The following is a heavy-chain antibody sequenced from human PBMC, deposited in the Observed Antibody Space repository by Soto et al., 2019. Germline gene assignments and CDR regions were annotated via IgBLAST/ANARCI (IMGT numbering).Heavy chain of an antibody. Sequence: GESLKLSCNGSGYSFTSYWIGWVRQMPGKGLEWMGTIYPGDSDTRYSPSFQGQVTISADKSISTAYLQWSSLKASDTAMYYCARLGGYDLPYYYGMDVWGQGTTVTVSS. V-gene: IGHV5-51*01. J-gene: IGHJ6*02. CDR2: IYPGDSDT. D-gene: IGHD5-12*01. CDR1: GYSFTSYW. CDR3: ARLGGYDLPYYYGMDV.